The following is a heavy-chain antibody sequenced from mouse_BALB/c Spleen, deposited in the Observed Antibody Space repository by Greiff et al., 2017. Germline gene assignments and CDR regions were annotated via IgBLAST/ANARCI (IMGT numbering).Heavy chain of an antibody. D-gene: IGHD4-1*01. V-gene: IGHV1-82*01. Sequence: VQLQQSGPELVKPGASVKISCKASGYAFSSSWMNWVKQRPGQGLEWIGRIYPGDGDTNYNGKFKGKATLTADKSSSTAYMQLSSLTSVDSAVYFCARGTGTYFDYWGQGTTLTVSA. J-gene: IGHJ2*01. CDR1: GYAFSSSW. CDR3: ARGTGTYFDY. CDR2: IYPGDGDT.